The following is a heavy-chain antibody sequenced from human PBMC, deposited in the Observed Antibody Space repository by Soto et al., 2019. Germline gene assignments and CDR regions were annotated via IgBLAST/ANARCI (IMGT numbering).Heavy chain of an antibody. Sequence: SETLSLTCTVSGGSISSSAFYWGWIRQSPEKGLEWIGSMSYRGSTNYNPSLKSRVTISVDTSKNQFSLKLSSVTAADTAVYYCARYYYDSSGTTDWFDPWGQGTLVTVSS. CDR2: MSYRGST. CDR3: ARYYYDSSGTTDWFDP. V-gene: IGHV4-39*07. D-gene: IGHD3-22*01. CDR1: GGSISSSAFY. J-gene: IGHJ5*02.